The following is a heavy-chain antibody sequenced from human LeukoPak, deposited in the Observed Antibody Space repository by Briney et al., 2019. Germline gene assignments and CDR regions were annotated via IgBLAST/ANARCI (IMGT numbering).Heavy chain of an antibody. Sequence: GGSLRLSCAASGFTVSSNYMNWVRQAPGKGLDWVSIIYSGGNTDYADSVKGRFTISRDNSKNTLYLQMNSLRAEDTAMYYCVRDPDGSGQLPLDHWGQGTLVTVSS. J-gene: IGHJ4*02. V-gene: IGHV3-53*01. D-gene: IGHD3-10*01. CDR1: GFTVSSNY. CDR2: IYSGGNT. CDR3: VRDPDGSGQLPLDH.